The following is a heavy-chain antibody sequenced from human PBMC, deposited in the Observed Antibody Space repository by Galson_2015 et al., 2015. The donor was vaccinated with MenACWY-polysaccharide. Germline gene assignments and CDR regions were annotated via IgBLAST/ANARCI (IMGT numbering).Heavy chain of an antibody. CDR1: GFTCSASA. CDR2: IRGKTKNYAT. J-gene: IGHJ6*04. D-gene: IGHD2-21*01. Sequence: SLRLSCAASGFTCSASAVHWVRQASGKGLQWVGRIRGKTKNYATAYTPSVQGRFTVFRDDSKNMAYLQMNSLKTEDTAVYYCYCGPDSAGWLDVWGKGTTVTVAS. CDR3: YCGPDSAGWLDV. V-gene: IGHV3-73*01.